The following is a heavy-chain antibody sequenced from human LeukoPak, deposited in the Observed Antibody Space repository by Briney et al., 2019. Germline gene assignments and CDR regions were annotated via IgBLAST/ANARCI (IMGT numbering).Heavy chain of an antibody. CDR2: ISGSGGST. CDR1: GFTFSSYA. J-gene: IGHJ4*02. CDR3: AKSSVYAIYDY. Sequence: GGSLRLSCAASGFTFSSYAMSWVRQAPGKGLEGVSAISGSGGSTYYADSVKGRFTISRDNSKNTLYLQMNRLRAEDTAVYYCAKSSVYAIYDYWGQGTLVAVSS. V-gene: IGHV3-23*01. D-gene: IGHD2-8*01.